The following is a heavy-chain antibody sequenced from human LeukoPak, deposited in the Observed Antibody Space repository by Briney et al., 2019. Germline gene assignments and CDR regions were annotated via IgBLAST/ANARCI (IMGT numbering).Heavy chain of an antibody. CDR2: INTDGTVT. CDR1: GLTFSKYW. J-gene: IGHJ4*02. CDR3: ATEGAYTTSSPPAY. V-gene: IGHV3-74*01. Sequence: GGSLRLSCAASGLTFSKYWMLWVRQAPGKGLESVSRINTDGTVTTYADSVKGRFTVSRDNADNTMFLQMNSVGDEDTAVYYCATEGAYTTSSPPAYWGQGTRVTVSS. D-gene: IGHD3-16*01.